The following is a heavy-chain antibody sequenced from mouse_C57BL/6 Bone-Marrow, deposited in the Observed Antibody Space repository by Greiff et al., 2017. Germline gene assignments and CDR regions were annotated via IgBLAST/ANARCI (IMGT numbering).Heavy chain of an antibody. CDR1: GYAFSSSW. CDR2: IYPGDGDT. D-gene: IGHD1-1*01. Sequence: VQLQQSGPELVKPGASVKISCKASGYAFSSSWMNWVKQRPGKGLEWIGRIYPGDGDTNYNGKFKGKATLTADKSSSTAYMQLSSLTSEDSAVYFCARHYHYGSSYAWFAYWGQGTLVTVSA. J-gene: IGHJ3*01. V-gene: IGHV1-82*01. CDR3: ARHYHYGSSYAWFAY.